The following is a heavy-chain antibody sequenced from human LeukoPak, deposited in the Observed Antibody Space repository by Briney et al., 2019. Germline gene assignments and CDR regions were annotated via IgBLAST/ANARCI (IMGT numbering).Heavy chain of an antibody. CDR1: GFTFSDYF. J-gene: IGHJ4*02. Sequence: GGSLRLSCAASGFTFSDYFMTWIRQAPGKGLEWVSYISGSGGSTYYADSVKGRFTISRDNSKNTLYLQMNSLRAEDTAVYYCAKGIVGATRKINFFDYWGQGTLVTVSS. CDR3: AKGIVGATRKINFFDY. D-gene: IGHD1-26*01. CDR2: ISGSGGST. V-gene: IGHV3-23*01.